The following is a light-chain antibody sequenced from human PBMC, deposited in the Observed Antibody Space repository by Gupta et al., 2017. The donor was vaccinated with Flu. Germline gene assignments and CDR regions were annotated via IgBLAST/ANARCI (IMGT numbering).Light chain of an antibody. CDR3: NYWDSGGKHVV. Sequence: SSELTQDPAVSVALGQTVRTTCQGDSLRSYYASWYQQKPAQAPVLVINGKNNRPSGIADRFVCCSSGKNASSRINGGQEEDEADDYCNYWDSGGKHVVFGGGTKLTVL. J-gene: IGLJ2*01. CDR2: GKN. CDR1: SLRSYY. V-gene: IGLV3-19*01.